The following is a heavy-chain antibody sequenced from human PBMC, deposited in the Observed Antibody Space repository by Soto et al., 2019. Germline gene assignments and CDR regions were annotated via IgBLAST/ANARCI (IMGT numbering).Heavy chain of an antibody. CDR1: GFAFSSYG. J-gene: IGHJ6*02. CDR2: MSYDGSET. CDR3: AKGRRYQLLSYYYGMDV. V-gene: IGHV3-30*18. D-gene: IGHD2-2*01. Sequence: QVQLVESGGGVVQPGRSLRLSCAASGFAFSSYGIHWVRQAPGKGLEWVEVMSYDGSETYYADSVKGRFTISRDNSKNTLYLEMNSLRAEDTAVYYCAKGRRYQLLSYYYGMDVWGQGTTVTVSS.